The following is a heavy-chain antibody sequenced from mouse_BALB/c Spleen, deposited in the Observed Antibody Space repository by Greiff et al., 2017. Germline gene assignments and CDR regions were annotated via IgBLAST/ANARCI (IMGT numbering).Heavy chain of an antibody. V-gene: IGHV5-6-5*01. CDR2: ISSGGST. CDR1: GFTFSSYA. D-gene: IGHD2-14*01. CDR3: ARGAYYRYDYAMDY. J-gene: IGHJ4*01. Sequence: EVKLMESGGGLVKPGGSLKLSCAASGFTFSSYAMSWVRQTPEKRLEWVASISSGGSTYYPDSVKGRFTISRDNARNILYLQMSSLRSEDTAMYYCARGAYYRYDYAMDYWGQGTSVTVSS.